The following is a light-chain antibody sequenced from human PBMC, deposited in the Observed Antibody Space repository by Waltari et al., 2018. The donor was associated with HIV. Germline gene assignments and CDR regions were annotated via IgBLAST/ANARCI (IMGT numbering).Light chain of an antibody. CDR2: EDN. CDR3: QSYDDSNVV. CDR1: HGPLHSNY. Sequence: NFVLVVPRSVSRCPGKKCTFPWSPNHGPLHSNYVHWYQQRPGSSPTAVIYEDNQRPSGVPDRFSGSIDSSSNSASLTISGLKTEDEADYYCQSYDDSNVVFGGGTKLTVL. J-gene: IGLJ2*01. V-gene: IGLV6-57*01.